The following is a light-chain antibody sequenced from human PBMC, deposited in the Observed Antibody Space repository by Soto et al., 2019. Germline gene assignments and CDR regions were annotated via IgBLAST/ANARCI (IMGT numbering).Light chain of an antibody. CDR1: QSLLDSDDGNTY. CDR3: MQRIEFPLT. J-gene: IGKJ4*01. V-gene: IGKV2-40*01. Sequence: DIVMTQTPLSLPVTPGEPASISCGSSQSLLDSDDGNTYLDWYLQKPGQSPQLLIYTVSYRASGVPDRFSGRGSSTDFTLKISRVEAEDVGVYYCMQRIEFPLTFGGGTKVEIK. CDR2: TVS.